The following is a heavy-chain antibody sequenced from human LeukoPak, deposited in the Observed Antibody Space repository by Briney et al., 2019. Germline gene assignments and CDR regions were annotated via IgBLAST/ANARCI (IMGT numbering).Heavy chain of an antibody. J-gene: IGHJ4*02. D-gene: IGHD1-26*01. CDR3: AKKVGATWLDY. Sequence: GGSLRLSCAASGFTFSNYAMSWVRQAPGKGLDWVSAISGTGGDTFYADSVKGRFTISRDNSKNTLYLQVNSLRADDAAVYYCAKKVGATWLDYWGQGTLVTVSS. V-gene: IGHV3-23*01. CDR2: ISGTGGDT. CDR1: GFTFSNYA.